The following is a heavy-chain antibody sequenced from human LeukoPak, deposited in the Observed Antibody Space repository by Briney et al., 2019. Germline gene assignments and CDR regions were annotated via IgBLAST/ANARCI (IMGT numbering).Heavy chain of an antibody. J-gene: IGHJ4*02. CDR2: ISSSSRYI. CDR1: GFTFSSDS. D-gene: IGHD5-18*01. CDR3: ARGMTASAFDY. V-gene: IGHV3-21*01. Sequence: GGSLRLSCTASGFTFSSDSINWVRQAPGKGPEWISFISSSSRYIYYADSVKGRFTVSRDNAKNSSYLQINSLRADDTALYYCARGMTASAFDYWGQGTPVTVSS.